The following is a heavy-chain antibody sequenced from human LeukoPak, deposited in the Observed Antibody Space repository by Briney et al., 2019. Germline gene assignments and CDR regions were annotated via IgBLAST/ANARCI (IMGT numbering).Heavy chain of an antibody. CDR2: IYTSGST. J-gene: IGHJ4*02. D-gene: IGHD2-2*02. V-gene: IGHV4-4*07. CDR1: GGSISSYY. Sequence: SETLSLTCTVSGGSISSYYWGWIRQPAGKGLEWIGRIYTSGSTNYNPSLKSRVTMSVDTSKNQFSLKLSSVTAADTAVYYCARERWDCSSTSCYTGMSGYYFDYWGQGTLVTVSS. CDR3: ARERWDCSSTSCYTGMSGYYFDY.